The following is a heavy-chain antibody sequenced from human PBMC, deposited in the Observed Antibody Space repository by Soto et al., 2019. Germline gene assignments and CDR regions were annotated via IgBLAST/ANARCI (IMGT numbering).Heavy chain of an antibody. V-gene: IGHV5-51*01. CDR1: GYTFTSYW. CDR3: ASPNYDLWSGQYYGRDV. CDR2: IYPGDSDT. Sequence: GESLKISCKGSGYTFTSYWIGWVRQMPGEGLERLGVIYPGDSDTRYSPSFQGQVTISADKSINTAYLQWGSLKASDSAIYYCASPNYDLWSGQYYGRDVWGQGTTGTVS. J-gene: IGHJ6*02. D-gene: IGHD3-3*01.